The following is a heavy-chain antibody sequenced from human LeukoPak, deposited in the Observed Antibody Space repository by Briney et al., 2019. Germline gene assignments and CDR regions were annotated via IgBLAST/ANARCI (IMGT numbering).Heavy chain of an antibody. CDR2: IIPIFGTA. CDR1: GGTFSSSA. J-gene: IGHJ5*02. V-gene: IGHV1-69*05. Sequence: ASVKVSCKASGGTFSSSAISWVRQAPGQGLEWMGGIIPIFGTANYAQKFQGRVTITTDESTSTAYMELSSLRSEDTAVYYCARVRGGAPFDPWGQGTLVTVSS. CDR3: ARVRGGAPFDP. D-gene: IGHD2-21*01.